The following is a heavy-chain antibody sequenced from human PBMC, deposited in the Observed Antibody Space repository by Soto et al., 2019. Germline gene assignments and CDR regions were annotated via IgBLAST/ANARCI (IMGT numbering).Heavy chain of an antibody. D-gene: IGHD2-15*01. V-gene: IGHV5-51*01. CDR2: IYPGNSNT. Sequence: PGESLKISCRGSGYTFTSYWIAWVRQMPGKGLEWVGIIYPGNSNTMYSPSFQGQVTISADTALGTTYLQWDTLKPSDTAIYFCASDSHCDGGNCPMGGFDMWGQGTMVTVSS. J-gene: IGHJ3*02. CDR3: ASDSHCDGGNCPMGGFDM. CDR1: GYTFTSYW.